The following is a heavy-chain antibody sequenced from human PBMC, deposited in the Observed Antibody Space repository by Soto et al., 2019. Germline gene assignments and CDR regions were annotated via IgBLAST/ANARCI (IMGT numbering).Heavy chain of an antibody. V-gene: IGHV1-3*01. CDR1: GYTFTKYA. D-gene: IGHD4-17*01. CDR2: ISAGNPYT. Sequence: ASVKVSCKASGYTFTKYAIHWVRQAPGQGLEYMGWISAGNPYTKYSQTFQGRVTISVDTSKNQFSLRLSSVTAADTAVYYCAGRHDYGDLYYFDYWGQGTLVTVSS. CDR3: AGRHDYGDLYYFDY. J-gene: IGHJ4*02.